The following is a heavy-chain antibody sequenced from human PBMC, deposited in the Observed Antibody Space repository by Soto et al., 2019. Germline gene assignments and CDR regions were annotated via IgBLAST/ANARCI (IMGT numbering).Heavy chain of an antibody. CDR1: GGSISSGGYY. D-gene: IGHD3-3*01. Sequence: PSETLSLTCTVSGGSISSGGYYWSWIRQHPGKGLEWIGYIYYSGGTYYNPSLKSRVTISVDTSKNQFSLKLSSVTAADTAVYYCARAADFWSGYYGFDYWGQGTLVTVSS. J-gene: IGHJ4*02. V-gene: IGHV4-31*03. CDR2: IYYSGGT. CDR3: ARAADFWSGYYGFDY.